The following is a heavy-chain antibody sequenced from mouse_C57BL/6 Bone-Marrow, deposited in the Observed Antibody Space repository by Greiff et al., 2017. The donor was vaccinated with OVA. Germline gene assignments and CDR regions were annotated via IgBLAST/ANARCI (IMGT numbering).Heavy chain of an antibody. V-gene: IGHV1-18*01. CDR2: INPNNGGN. D-gene: IGHD2-3*01. CDR1: GYTFTDYN. Sequence: EVQLQQSGPELVKPGASVKIPCKASGYTFTDYNMDWVKQSHGKSLEWIGDINPNNGGNHYNQKFKGKATLTVDKSSSTAYMELRSLTSEDTAVYYCATLIYDGYLFAYWGQGTLVTVSA. CDR3: ATLIYDGYLFAY. J-gene: IGHJ3*01.